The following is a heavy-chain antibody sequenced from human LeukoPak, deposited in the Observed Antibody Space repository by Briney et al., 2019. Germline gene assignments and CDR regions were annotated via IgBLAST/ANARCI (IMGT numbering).Heavy chain of an antibody. CDR2: ISTYNGNS. J-gene: IGHJ4*02. V-gene: IGHV1-18*01. Sequence: GASVKVSFKASGYTFTSYGIGWVRQAPGQGLEWMGWISTYNGNSNYAQKFQGRVTMTTDTSTNTAYMEVRSLRSDDTAVYYCARGSGYCSTTSCYISYWGQGTLVTVSS. CDR3: ARGSGYCSTTSCYISY. CDR1: GYTFTSYG. D-gene: IGHD2-2*02.